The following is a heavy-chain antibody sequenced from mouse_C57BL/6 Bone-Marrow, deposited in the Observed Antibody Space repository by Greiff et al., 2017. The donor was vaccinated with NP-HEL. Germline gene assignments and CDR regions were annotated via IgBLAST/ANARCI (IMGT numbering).Heavy chain of an antibody. J-gene: IGHJ3*01. D-gene: IGHD3-2*02. CDR2: ISYDGSN. CDR1: GYSITSGYY. CDR3: ARRTAQASFAY. V-gene: IGHV3-6*01. Sequence: DVQLQESGPGLVKPSQSLSLTCSVTGYSITSGYYWNWIRQFPGNKLEWMGYISYDGSNNYNPSLKNRISITRDTSKNQFFLKLNSVTTEDTATYYCARRTAQASFAYWGQGTLVTVSA.